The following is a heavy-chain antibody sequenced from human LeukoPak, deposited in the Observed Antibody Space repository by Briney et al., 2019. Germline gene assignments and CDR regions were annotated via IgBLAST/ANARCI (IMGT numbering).Heavy chain of an antibody. D-gene: IGHD5-12*01. CDR1: GFTFSSYS. J-gene: IGHJ4*02. Sequence: GGSLRLSCAASGFTFSSYSMNWVRQAPGKGLEWVSYISGSGSTIYYADSVKGRFTISRDNAKNSLYLQMNSLRVEDTAVYYCAREWLRTYSIDYWGQGTLVTVSS. V-gene: IGHV3-48*04. CDR3: AREWLRTYSIDY. CDR2: ISGSGSTI.